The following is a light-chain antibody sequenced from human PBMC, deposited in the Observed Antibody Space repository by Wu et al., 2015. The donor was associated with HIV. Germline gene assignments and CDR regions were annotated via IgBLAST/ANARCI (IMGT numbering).Light chain of an antibody. J-gene: IGKJ1*01. CDR3: QQYNNWPPWT. Sequence: EIVLTQSPATLSLSPGERATLSCRASQSVSGSLAWYQQKRGQAPRLLIHDASNRATGIPARFSGSGSGTDFSLTISSLKPEDFAVYYCQQYNNWPPWTFGQGTKVEIK. CDR1: QSVSGS. V-gene: IGKV3-11*01. CDR2: DAS.